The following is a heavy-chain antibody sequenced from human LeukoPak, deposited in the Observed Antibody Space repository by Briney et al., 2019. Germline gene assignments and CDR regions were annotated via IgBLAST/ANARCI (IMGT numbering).Heavy chain of an antibody. CDR3: ARQEKTYDILTGYYNNWFDP. V-gene: IGHV4-59*08. Sequence: SETLSLTCTVSGGSISSYYWSWIRQPPGRGLEWIGYIYYSGSTNYNPSLKSRVTISVDTSKNQFSLKLSSVTAADTAVYYCARQEKTYDILTGYYNNWFDPWGQGTLVTVSS. CDR2: IYYSGST. J-gene: IGHJ5*02. D-gene: IGHD3-9*01. CDR1: GGSISSYY.